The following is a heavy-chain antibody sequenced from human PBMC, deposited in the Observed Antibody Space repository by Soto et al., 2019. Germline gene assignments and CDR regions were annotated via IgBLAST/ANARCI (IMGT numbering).Heavy chain of an antibody. CDR3: ARPHNVGGYALDI. CDR2: IYYSGST. V-gene: IGHV4-59*01. Sequence: SETLSLTCSFSGGSISNYYWSWIRQPPGKGLEWIGYIYYSGSTSYNPSLKSRVTISVDTSKNKFSLNLTSVTSADTAVYDCARPHNVGGYALDIWGKETMFT. J-gene: IGHJ3*02. CDR1: GGSISNYY. D-gene: IGHD3-16*01.